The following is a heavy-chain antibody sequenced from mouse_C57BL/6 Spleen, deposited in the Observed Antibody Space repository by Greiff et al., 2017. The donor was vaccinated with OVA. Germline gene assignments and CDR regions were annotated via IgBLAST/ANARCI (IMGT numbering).Heavy chain of an antibody. V-gene: IGHV1-15*01. CDR2: IDPETGGT. J-gene: IGHJ2*01. CDR3: TKGLRLFDY. Sequence: VQLVESGAELVRPGASVTLSCKASGYTFTDYEMHWVKQTPVHGLEWIGAIDPETGGTAYNQKFKGKAILTADKSSSTAYMELRSLTSEDSAVYYCTKGLRLFDYWGQGTTLTVSS. D-gene: IGHD1-1*01. CDR1: GYTFTDYE.